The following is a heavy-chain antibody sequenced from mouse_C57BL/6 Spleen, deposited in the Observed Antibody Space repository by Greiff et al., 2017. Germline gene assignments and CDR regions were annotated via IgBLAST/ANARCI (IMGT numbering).Heavy chain of an antibody. CDR2: IDPSDSYT. V-gene: IGHV1-69*01. Sequence: VQLQQPGAELVMPGASVKLSCKASGYTFTSYWMHWVKQRPGQGLEWIGEIDPSDSYTNYNQKFKGKSTLTVDKSSSTAYMQLSSLTSEDSAVYYCARSHYGSSWDYWGQGTTLTVSS. CDR1: GYTFTSYW. J-gene: IGHJ2*01. D-gene: IGHD1-1*01. CDR3: ARSHYGSSWDY.